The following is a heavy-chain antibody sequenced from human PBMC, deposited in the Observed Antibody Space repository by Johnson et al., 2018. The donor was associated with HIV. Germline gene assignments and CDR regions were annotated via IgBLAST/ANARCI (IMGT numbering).Heavy chain of an antibody. V-gene: IGHV3-66*01. CDR3: AKVRFGGNSLGAFDI. CDR2: IYTGSDST. D-gene: IGHD4-23*01. Sequence: VQLVESGGGLVQPGGSLRLSCAVSGYSVTGYNMNWVRQAPVKGLEWVSVIYTGSDSTSYTDSVKDRFTISRDSSQNAVYLQMSSLRAEDTAVYYCAKVRFGGNSLGAFDIWGQGTMVTVSS. J-gene: IGHJ3*02. CDR1: GYSVTGYN.